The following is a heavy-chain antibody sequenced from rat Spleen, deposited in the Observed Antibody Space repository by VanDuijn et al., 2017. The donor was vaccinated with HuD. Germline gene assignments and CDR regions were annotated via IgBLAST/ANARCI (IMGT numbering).Heavy chain of an antibody. CDR2: IDYSGRT. D-gene: IGHD1-6*01. J-gene: IGHJ3*01. CDR3: TRGLSMSSTNYYYALFAY. V-gene: IGHV3-1*01. Sequence: EVQLQESGPGLVKPSQSLSLTCSVTGYSITSNYWGWIRKFPGNKMEWMGYIDYSGRTSYNPSLKSRISITRDTSKNQFFLQLNSVTTEDTDTYYCTRGLSMSSTNYYYALFAYWVQGTLVTVSS. CDR1: GYSITSNY.